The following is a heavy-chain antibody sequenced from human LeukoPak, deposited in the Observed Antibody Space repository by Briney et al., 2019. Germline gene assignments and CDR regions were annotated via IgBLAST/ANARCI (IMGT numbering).Heavy chain of an antibody. V-gene: IGHV5-51*01. CDR2: IYPGDSDT. CDR1: GYSFTSSW. CDR3: ARRGYCTNGVCYDDY. Sequence: GESLKISCKGSGYSFTSSWIGWVRQMPGKGLEWMGIIYPGDSDTRYSPSFQGQVTISADKFISTAYLQWTSLKASDTAMYYCARRGYCTNGVCYDDYWGQGTLVTAYS. D-gene: IGHD2-8*01. J-gene: IGHJ4*02.